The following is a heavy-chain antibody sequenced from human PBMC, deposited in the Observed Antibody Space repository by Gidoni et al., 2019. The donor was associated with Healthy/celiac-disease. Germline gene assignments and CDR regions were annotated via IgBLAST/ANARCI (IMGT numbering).Heavy chain of an antibody. CDR1: VFTFGTHA. J-gene: IGHJ4*02. CDR2: IRGSGGNT. V-gene: IGHV3-23*01. Sequence: EVQLLESGGGLVQPGGSLRLSCAASVFTFGTHAMSWVRQAPGKGLGWVSAIRGSGGNTYYADSVKGRFTISRDNSKNTLYLQMSSLRADDTAVYYCTKGRDQDFDTPGYWGQGTLVTVSS. CDR3: TKGRDQDFDTPGY. D-gene: IGHD3-22*01.